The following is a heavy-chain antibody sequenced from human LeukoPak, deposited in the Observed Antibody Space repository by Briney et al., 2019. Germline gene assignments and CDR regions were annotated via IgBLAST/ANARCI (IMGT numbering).Heavy chain of an antibody. CDR1: GFTFSSYE. D-gene: IGHD3-22*01. CDR3: ARDSFHYSHGFVY. Sequence: GGSLRLSCAASGFTFSSYEMNWVRQAPGKGLEWVSYISSSGSTIYYADSVKGRFTISRDNAKNSLYLQMNNLRDEDTAVYYCARDSFHYSHGFVYWGQGTLVAVSS. V-gene: IGHV3-48*03. J-gene: IGHJ4*02. CDR2: ISSSGSTI.